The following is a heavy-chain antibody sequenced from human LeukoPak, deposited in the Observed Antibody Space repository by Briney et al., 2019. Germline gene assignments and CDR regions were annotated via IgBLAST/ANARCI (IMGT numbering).Heavy chain of an antibody. V-gene: IGHV4-59*01. CDR2: THYSGST. CDR1: GDSISNYY. J-gene: IGHJ3*02. Sequence: SETLSLTCTVSGDSISNYYWSWIRQPPGKRLEWIGYTHYSGSTNYNPSLKSRVTISVDTSKNQFSLNLSSVTAADTAMYYCVRDLGTSGSDAYDIWGQGTMVTVSS. D-gene: IGHD5-12*01. CDR3: VRDLGTSGSDAYDI.